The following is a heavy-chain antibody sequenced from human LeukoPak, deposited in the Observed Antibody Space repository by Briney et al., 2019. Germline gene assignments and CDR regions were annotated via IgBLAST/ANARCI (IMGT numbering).Heavy chain of an antibody. D-gene: IGHD2-15*01. V-gene: IGHV5-10-1*01. CDR1: GYSFTSYW. CDR3: ARHLAAILYR. Sequence: GEALKISFKGSGYSFTSYWISWVRQMPGKGLEWMGRIDPSDSYTNYSPSFQGHVTISADKSISTAYLQWSSLKASDTAMYYCARHLAAILYRWGQGTLVTVSS. J-gene: IGHJ4*02. CDR2: IDPSDSYT.